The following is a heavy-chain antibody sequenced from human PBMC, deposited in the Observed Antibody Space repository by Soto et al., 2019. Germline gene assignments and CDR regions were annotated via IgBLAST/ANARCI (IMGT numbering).Heavy chain of an antibody. J-gene: IGHJ4*02. CDR3: AREGD. Sequence: QVQLVESGGGVVQPGRSLRLSCAASGFTFSSYAMHWVRQAPGKGLEWVAVISYDGSNKYYADSVKGRFTISRDNSKNTLYLQMTSLRAEDTAVYYCAREGDWGQGTLVTVSS. V-gene: IGHV3-30-3*01. CDR2: ISYDGSNK. CDR1: GFTFSSYA. D-gene: IGHD3-16*01.